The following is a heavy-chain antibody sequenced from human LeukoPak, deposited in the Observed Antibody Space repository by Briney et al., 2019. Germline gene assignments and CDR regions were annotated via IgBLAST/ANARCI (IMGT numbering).Heavy chain of an antibody. V-gene: IGHV4-39*01. Sequence: SETLSLTCTVSGGSISSSSYYWGWIRQPPGKGLEWIGSIYYSGSTYYNPSLKSRVTISVDTSKNQFSLKLSSVTAADTAVYYCARTHITMVRGVIQKTQNNWFDPWGQGTLVTVSS. D-gene: IGHD3-10*01. CDR3: ARTHITMVRGVIQKTQNNWFDP. CDR2: IYYSGST. J-gene: IGHJ5*02. CDR1: GGSISSSSYY.